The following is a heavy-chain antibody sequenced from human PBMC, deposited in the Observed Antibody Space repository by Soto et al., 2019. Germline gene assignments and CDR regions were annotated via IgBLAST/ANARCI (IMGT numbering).Heavy chain of an antibody. J-gene: IGHJ6*02. CDR2: TYYRSKWYN. V-gene: IGHV6-1*01. CDR1: GDSVSSNSAA. D-gene: IGHD3-22*01. Sequence: QSQTLSLTCAISGDSVSSNSAAWNWIRQSPSRGLEWLGRTYYRSKWYNDYAVSVKSRISINPDTSKNQFSLQLNSVTPEDTAVYYCARGLESHPSYYYSYYGMDVWGQGTTVTVSS. CDR3: ARGLESHPSYYYSYYGMDV.